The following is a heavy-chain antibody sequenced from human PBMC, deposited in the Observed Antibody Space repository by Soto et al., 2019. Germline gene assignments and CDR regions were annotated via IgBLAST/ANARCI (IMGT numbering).Heavy chain of an antibody. J-gene: IGHJ3*02. CDR1: GGSISSSNW. Sequence: QVQLQASGPGLVKPSGTLSLTCAVSGGSISSSNWWSWVRQPPGKGLEWIGEIYHSGSTNYNPSLKSRVTISVDQSKNQFSLKLSSVTAADTAVYYCARVKLAAAGTLDAFDIWGQGTMVTVSS. V-gene: IGHV4-4*02. CDR3: ARVKLAAAGTLDAFDI. CDR2: IYHSGST. D-gene: IGHD6-13*01.